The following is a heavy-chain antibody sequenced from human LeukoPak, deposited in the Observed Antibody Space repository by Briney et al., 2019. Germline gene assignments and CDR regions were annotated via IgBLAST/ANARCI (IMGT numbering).Heavy chain of an antibody. D-gene: IGHD3-16*01. Sequence: SETLSLTCTVSGGSISSYYWSWLRQPPGKGLEWIGYIYYSGSTNYNPSLKSRVTISVDTSKNQFSLKLSSVTAADTAVYYCARQCFYGMDVWGQGTTVTVSS. CDR1: GGSISSYY. CDR2: IYYSGST. J-gene: IGHJ6*02. CDR3: ARQCFYGMDV. V-gene: IGHV4-59*08.